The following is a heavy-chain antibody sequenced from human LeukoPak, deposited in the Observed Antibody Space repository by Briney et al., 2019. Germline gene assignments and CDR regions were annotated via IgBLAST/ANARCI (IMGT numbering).Heavy chain of an antibody. J-gene: IGHJ4*02. CDR2: ISSSSSYI. D-gene: IGHD6-13*01. V-gene: IGHV3-21*01. Sequence: PGGSLRLSCAASGFTFSSYSMNWVRQAPGKGLEWVSSISSSSSYIYYADSVKGRFTISRDNAKNSLYLQMNSLRAEDTAVYYCALPGIVAAGTDYWGQGTLVTVSS. CDR1: GFTFSSYS. CDR3: ALPGIVAAGTDY.